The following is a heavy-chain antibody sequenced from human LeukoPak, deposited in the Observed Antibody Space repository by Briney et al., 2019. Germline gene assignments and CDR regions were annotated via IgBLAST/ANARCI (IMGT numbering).Heavy chain of an antibody. CDR1: GYTFTGYY. D-gene: IGHD3-22*01. Sequence: ASVTLSYTASGYTFTGYYMHWVRQAPGQGQEWMGWINPNSGGTNYAQKFQGRVTMTRDTSISTAYMELSRLRSDDTAVYYCARAPRDSSGYYYVPYYYYYGMDVWGQGTTVTVSS. CDR2: INPNSGGT. J-gene: IGHJ6*01. V-gene: IGHV1-2*02. CDR3: ARAPRDSSGYYYVPYYYYYGMDV.